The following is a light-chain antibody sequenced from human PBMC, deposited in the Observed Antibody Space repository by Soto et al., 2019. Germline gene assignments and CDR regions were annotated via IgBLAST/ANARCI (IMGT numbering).Light chain of an antibody. Sequence: EIVLTQSPATLSLSPGERATLSCRASQSVTNYLAWYQQNPGQAPRLLIYDASNRATGIPARFSGSGSGTVFTLTISSLEPEDFAVYYCQQRSNWPSGTFGQGTKVEIK. CDR1: QSVTNY. V-gene: IGKV3-11*01. J-gene: IGKJ1*01. CDR2: DAS. CDR3: QQRSNWPSGT.